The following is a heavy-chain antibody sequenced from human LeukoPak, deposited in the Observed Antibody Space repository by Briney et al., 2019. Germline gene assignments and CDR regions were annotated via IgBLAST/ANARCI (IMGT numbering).Heavy chain of an antibody. V-gene: IGHV4-34*01. CDR3: ARESLGAPQYAFDI. J-gene: IGHJ3*02. CDR2: INHSGST. D-gene: IGHD7-27*01. CDR1: GGSFSGYY. Sequence: SETLSLTCAVYGGSFSGYYWSWIRQPPGKGLEWIGEINHSGSTNYNPSLKSRVTISVDTSKNQFSLKLSSVTAADTAVYYCARESLGAPQYAFDIWGQGTMVTVSS.